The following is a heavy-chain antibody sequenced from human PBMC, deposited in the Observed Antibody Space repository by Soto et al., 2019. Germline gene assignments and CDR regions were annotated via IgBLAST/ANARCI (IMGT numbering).Heavy chain of an antibody. D-gene: IGHD5-12*01. CDR1: GGTFSSYA. J-gene: IGHJ6*02. CDR3: ARDNDRLQLGGNYYYIMDV. CDR2: IMPIFRTP. Sequence: QVQLVQSGAEVKKPGSSVKVSGKASGGTFSSYAISWVRQAPGQGLEWMGGIMPIFRTPDYAQKFQGRVTITADESTSTAYMELSSLRSDDTGVYYCARDNDRLQLGGNYYYIMDVWGQGTTVTVSS. V-gene: IGHV1-69*12.